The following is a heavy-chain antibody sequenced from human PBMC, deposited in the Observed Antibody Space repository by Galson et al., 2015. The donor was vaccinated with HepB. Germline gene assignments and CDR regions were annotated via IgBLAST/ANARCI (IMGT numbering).Heavy chain of an antibody. Sequence: PALVKPTQTLTLTCTFSGFSLSTSGVGVGWIRQPPGKALEWLALIYWDDDKRYSPSLKSRLTITKDTSKNQVVLTMTNMDPVDTATYYCARNYYGSGSYGNWFDPWGQGTLVTVSS. D-gene: IGHD3-10*01. V-gene: IGHV2-5*02. CDR3: ARNYYGSGSYGNWFDP. CDR1: GFSLSTSGVG. J-gene: IGHJ5*02. CDR2: IYWDDDK.